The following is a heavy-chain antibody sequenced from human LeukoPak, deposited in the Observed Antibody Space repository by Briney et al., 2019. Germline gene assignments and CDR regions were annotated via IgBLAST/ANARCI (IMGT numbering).Heavy chain of an antibody. D-gene: IGHD3-16*01. CDR2: IYYSGST. V-gene: IGHV4-61*08. CDR1: GGSITDLGYY. J-gene: IGHJ6*02. Sequence: SETLSLTCTVSGGSITDLGYYWSWIRQPPGKGLEWIGYIYYSGSTNYNPSLKSRVTISQDTSKNQFSLKLSSVTAADTAVYYCARGLGSGYYYGMDVWGQGTTVTVSS. CDR3: ARGLGSGYYYGMDV.